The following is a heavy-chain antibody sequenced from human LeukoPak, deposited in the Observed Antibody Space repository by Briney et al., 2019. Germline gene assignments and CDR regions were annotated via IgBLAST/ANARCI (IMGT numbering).Heavy chain of an antibody. J-gene: IGHJ4*02. CDR2: INTSGST. Sequence: SETLSLTCTVSGGSISSYYWSWIRQPAGKGLEWIGRINTSGSTDHNPSLTSRVTISVDTSKNQFSLRLSSVTAADTAVYYCARGPRYSTSSGNFDYWGQGTLVTVSS. D-gene: IGHD6-6*01. CDR1: GGSISSYY. V-gene: IGHV4-4*07. CDR3: ARGPRYSTSSGNFDY.